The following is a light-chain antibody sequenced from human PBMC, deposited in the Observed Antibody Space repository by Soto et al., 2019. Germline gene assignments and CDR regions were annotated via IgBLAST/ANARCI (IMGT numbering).Light chain of an antibody. CDR1: NIGSES. CDR3: QVWYSSTDLYV. CDR2: DDS. J-gene: IGLJ1*01. Sequence: SYELTQPPSVSVAPGQTARITCGGNNIGSESVHWYQQRPGPAPVLVVYDDSDRPSGIPERFSGSNSANTATLTISRVEAGDEADYYCQVWYSSTDLYVFGSGTKV. V-gene: IGLV3-21*02.